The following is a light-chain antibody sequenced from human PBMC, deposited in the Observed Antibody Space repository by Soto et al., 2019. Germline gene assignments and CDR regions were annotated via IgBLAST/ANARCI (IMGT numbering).Light chain of an antibody. Sequence: EIVMTQSPATLSVSPGERATLSCRASQSVSSNLAWYQQKPGQAPRLLIYGASTRATGITARFSGSGSGTEFTLTISRLEPEDFAVYYCQQYGSSLWTFGQGTKVDIK. J-gene: IGKJ1*01. CDR1: QSVSSN. V-gene: IGKV3-15*01. CDR3: QQYGSSLWT. CDR2: GAS.